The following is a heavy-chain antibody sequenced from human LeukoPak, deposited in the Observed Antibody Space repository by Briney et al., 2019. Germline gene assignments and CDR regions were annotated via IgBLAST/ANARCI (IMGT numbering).Heavy chain of an antibody. CDR2: IYYGGNT. CDR1: GGSISSRDYY. Sequence: SETLSLTCTVSGGSISSRDYYWGWIRQPPGKGLEWIGSIYYGGNTYYNPSLKSRVTISVDTSMNHFSLKLSFVTTADTAVYYCARALGYCSGGSCTRGYNWFDPWGQGTLVTVPS. D-gene: IGHD2-15*01. J-gene: IGHJ5*02. V-gene: IGHV4-39*02. CDR3: ARALGYCSGGSCTRGYNWFDP.